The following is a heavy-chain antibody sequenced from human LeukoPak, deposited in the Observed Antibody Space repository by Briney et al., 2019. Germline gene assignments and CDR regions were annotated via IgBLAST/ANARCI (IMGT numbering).Heavy chain of an antibody. CDR1: GFTFSSYA. D-gene: IGHD4-17*01. CDR2: ISGSGGST. CDR3: AKGEGGYGDCFDY. J-gene: IGHJ4*02. Sequence: GGSLRLSCAASGFTFSSYAMSWVRQAPGKGLEWVSAISGSGGSTYYADSVKGRFTISRDNSKNTLYLQMNSLRAEDTAEYYCAKGEGGYGDCFDYWGQGTLVTVSS. V-gene: IGHV3-23*01.